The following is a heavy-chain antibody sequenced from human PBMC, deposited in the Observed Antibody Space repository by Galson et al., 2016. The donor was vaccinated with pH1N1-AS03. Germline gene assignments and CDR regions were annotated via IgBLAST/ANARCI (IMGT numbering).Heavy chain of an antibody. V-gene: IGHV3-23*01. D-gene: IGHD1-1*01. CDR2: TSSSGGST. Sequence: CATSGFTFTDFAVSWVRQAPGRGLEWVSTTSSSGGSTYYAESVKGRFTISRDYSKNTVDLQMNSLRAEDTAVYYCAKDRNDYRLHYFSGSDVWGQGTTVIVSS. J-gene: IGHJ6*02. CDR1: GFTFTDFA. CDR3: AKDRNDYRLHYFSGSDV.